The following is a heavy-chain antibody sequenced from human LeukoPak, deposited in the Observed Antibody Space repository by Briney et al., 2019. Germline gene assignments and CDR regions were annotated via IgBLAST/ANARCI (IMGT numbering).Heavy chain of an antibody. Sequence: SETLSLTCTVSGDSISSSNYYWGWIRQPPGKGLEWIGTIYYNGATQYNPSLRSRVTMSVDTPQNQFSLKLTSVTAADTAVYYCAVEVRESVSLINGDCWGQGTLVTVSS. CDR2: IYYNGAT. D-gene: IGHD3-10*01. V-gene: IGHV4-39*07. CDR3: AVEVRESVSLINGDC. CDR1: GDSISSSNYY. J-gene: IGHJ4*02.